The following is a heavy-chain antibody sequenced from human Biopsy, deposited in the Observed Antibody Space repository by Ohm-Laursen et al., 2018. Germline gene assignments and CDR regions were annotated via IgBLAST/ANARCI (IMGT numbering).Heavy chain of an antibody. CDR2: IYYSVTT. Sequence: ETLSLTCTVSGDSVTKYYWSWIRQPPGKGLEWIGHIYYSVTTNYNPSLQSRVSISVDTSRNQVSLTLCSVTAADTAVYYCARDSGILNYGNFKYYHYYGMDVWGQGTKVTVSS. D-gene: IGHD4-11*01. CDR3: ARDSGILNYGNFKYYHYYGMDV. J-gene: IGHJ6*02. V-gene: IGHV4-59*02. CDR1: GDSVTKYY.